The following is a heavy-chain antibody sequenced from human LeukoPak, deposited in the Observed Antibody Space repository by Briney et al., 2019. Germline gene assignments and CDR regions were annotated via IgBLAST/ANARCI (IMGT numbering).Heavy chain of an antibody. J-gene: IGHJ6*02. D-gene: IGHD3-9*01. V-gene: IGHV4-34*01. CDR3: ARGRLTVANHYYGMDV. CDR1: GGSFSGYY. Sequence: SETLSLTCTVYGGSFSGYYWSWIRQPPGKGLEWIGEINHSGGTNYNPSLKSPVTMSVDTSKHQFSLSLTSVTAADTAVYYCARGRLTVANHYYGMDVWGQGTTVTVS. CDR2: INHSGGT.